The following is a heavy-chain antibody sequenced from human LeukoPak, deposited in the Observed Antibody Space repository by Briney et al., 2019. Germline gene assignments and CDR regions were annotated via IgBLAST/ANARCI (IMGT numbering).Heavy chain of an antibody. V-gene: IGHV1-69*13. CDR3: ARGGGVGYGSGSYYGDY. J-gene: IGHJ4*02. Sequence: SVKVSCKASGGTFSSYAISWGRQAPGQGLEWMGGIIPIFGTANYAQKFQGRVTITADESTSTAYMELRSLRSEDTAVYYCARGGGVGYGSGSYYGDYWGQGTLVTVSS. CDR1: GGTFSSYA. CDR2: IIPIFGTA. D-gene: IGHD3-10*01.